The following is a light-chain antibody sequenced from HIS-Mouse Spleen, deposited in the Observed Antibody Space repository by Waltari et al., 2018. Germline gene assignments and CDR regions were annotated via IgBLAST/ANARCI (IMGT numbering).Light chain of an antibody. V-gene: IGLV2-11*01. J-gene: IGLJ2*01. CDR2: DVS. CDR3: CSYAGSYTLV. Sequence: QSALTQPRSVSGSPGQSVTISCTATSSDGGGYKYASWYQQHPGKAPKLMIYDVSTRPSGVPDRFSGSKSGNTASLTISGLQAEDEADYYCCSYAGSYTLVFGGGTKLTVL. CDR1: SSDGGGYKY.